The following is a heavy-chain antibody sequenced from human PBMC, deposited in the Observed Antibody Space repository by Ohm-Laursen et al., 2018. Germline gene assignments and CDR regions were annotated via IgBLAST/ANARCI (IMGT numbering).Heavy chain of an antibody. J-gene: IGHJ6*02. CDR2: ISSSGSTI. V-gene: IGHV3-11*01. CDR1: GFTFSDYY. D-gene: IGHD3-9*01. Sequence: SLRLSCTASGFTFSDYYMSWIRQAPGKGLGWVSYISSSGSTIYYADSVKGRFTISRDNVKNSLYLQMNSLRAEDTALYYCARLLRYFDWLTDGMDVWGQGTTVTVSS. CDR3: ARLLRYFDWLTDGMDV.